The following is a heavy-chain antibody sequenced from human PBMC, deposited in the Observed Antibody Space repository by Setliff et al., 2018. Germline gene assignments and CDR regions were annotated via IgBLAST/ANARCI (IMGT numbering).Heavy chain of an antibody. V-gene: IGHV1-18*01. CDR1: DYILTSYG. CDR2: ISPYTGNT. CDR3: SRLVRFCTRTTCQRLSGDDF. D-gene: IGHD2-8*01. Sequence: ASVKVSCKASDYILTSYGLSWVRQAPGQGLEWVGWISPYTGNTYYAPRLQDRVTLTADTSTNTAYMELRSLISDDTAVYYCSRLVRFCTRTTCQRLSGDDFWGQGTLVTVSS. J-gene: IGHJ4*02.